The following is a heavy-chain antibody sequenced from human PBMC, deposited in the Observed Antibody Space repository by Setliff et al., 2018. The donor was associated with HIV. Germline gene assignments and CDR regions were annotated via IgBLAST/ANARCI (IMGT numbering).Heavy chain of an antibody. Sequence: PSETLSLTCTVSGRSISSYYWSWIRQPPGKGLEWIGYIYYSGSPNYNSSLKSRVTISVDTSKNQFSLKLSSVTAADTAVYYCARHMGRAYYDYAGGSYRRGDAFDIWGLGTMVTVSS. CDR1: GRSISSYY. D-gene: IGHD3-16*02. CDR3: ARHMGRAYYDYAGGSYRRGDAFDI. V-gene: IGHV4-59*08. CDR2: IYYSGSP. J-gene: IGHJ3*02.